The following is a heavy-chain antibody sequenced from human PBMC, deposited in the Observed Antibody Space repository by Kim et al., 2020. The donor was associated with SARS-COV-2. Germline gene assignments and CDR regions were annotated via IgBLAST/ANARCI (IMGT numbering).Heavy chain of an antibody. CDR2: IRSKAYGGTT. D-gene: IGHD5-18*01. CDR3: TRDGPWIQLWLPLDYYYGMDV. V-gene: IGHV3-49*04. Sequence: GGSLRLSCTASGFTFGDYAMSWVRQAPGKGLEWVGFIRSKAYGGTTEYAASVKGRFTISRDDSKSIAYLQMNSLKTEDTAVYYCTRDGPWIQLWLPLDYYYGMDVWGQGTRSPSP. CDR1: GFTFGDYA. J-gene: IGHJ6*02.